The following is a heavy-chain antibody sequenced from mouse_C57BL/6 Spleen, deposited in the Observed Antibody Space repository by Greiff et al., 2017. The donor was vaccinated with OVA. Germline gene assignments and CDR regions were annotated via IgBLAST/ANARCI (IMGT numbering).Heavy chain of an antibody. CDR1: GYTFTSYW. CDR3: ARLGDDGSSYVGNAMDY. CDR2: IYPGSGST. J-gene: IGHJ4*01. V-gene: IGHV1-55*01. Sequence: QVQLQQPGAELVKPGASVKMSCKASGYTFTSYWITWVKQRPGQGLEWIGDIYPGSGSTNYNEKFKGKATLTVDTSSSTAYMQLSSLTSEDSAVYYWARLGDDGSSYVGNAMDYWGQGTSVTVSS. D-gene: IGHD1-1*01.